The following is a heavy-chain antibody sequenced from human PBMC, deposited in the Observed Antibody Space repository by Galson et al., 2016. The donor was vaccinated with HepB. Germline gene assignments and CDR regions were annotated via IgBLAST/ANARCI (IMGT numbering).Heavy chain of an antibody. CDR2: IIPLVGLT. Sequence: SVKVSCKASGATVSSYSISWVRQAPGQGLEWMGRIIPLVGLTDYPHKLQGSVTITADKSTNTAYMELRSLRSDDTAMYYCAIQDWEMASLGYWGQGTLVTVSS. CDR3: AIQDWEMASLGY. D-gene: IGHD5-24*01. CDR1: GATVSSYS. J-gene: IGHJ4*02. V-gene: IGHV1-69*02.